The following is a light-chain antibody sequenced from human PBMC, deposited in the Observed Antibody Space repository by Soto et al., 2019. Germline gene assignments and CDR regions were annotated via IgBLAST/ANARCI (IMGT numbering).Light chain of an antibody. CDR1: QSISGW. V-gene: IGKV1-5*01. CDR2: DAS. J-gene: IGKJ1*01. Sequence: DIQMTQSPSTLPASVGDRVSITCRASQSISGWLAWYQQKPGKAPKLLIYDASSLESGVPSRFSGSGFGTEFTLTISSLQPDDFATYYCHQYNSYSRTFGQGTKVEIK. CDR3: HQYNSYSRT.